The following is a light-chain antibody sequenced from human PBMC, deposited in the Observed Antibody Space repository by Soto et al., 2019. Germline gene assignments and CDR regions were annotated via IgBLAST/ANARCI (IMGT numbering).Light chain of an antibody. CDR2: DAS. Sequence: DIPMTQSPSTLSASVGDRVTITCRASQSIVNWLAWYQQKPGKAPNLLIYDASSLESGVPSRFSGSGSGTEFTLTISSLQPGDFATYYCQQYNSYSPGTFGQGTNLEMK. CDR1: QSIVNW. V-gene: IGKV1-5*01. CDR3: QQYNSYSPGT. J-gene: IGKJ2*01.